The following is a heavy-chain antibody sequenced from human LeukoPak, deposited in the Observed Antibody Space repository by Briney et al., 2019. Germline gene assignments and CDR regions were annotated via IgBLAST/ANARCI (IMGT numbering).Heavy chain of an antibody. CDR2: IYYSGST. Sequence: SQTLSLTCTVSGSSISSGDYYWGWIHQPPGKGLEWIVYIYYSGSTYNNPSLKSRVTISVDTSKNQSSLKRSSVTAADTAVYYGARETISARQDYWGQGTLVTVSS. V-gene: IGHV4-30-4*01. J-gene: IGHJ4*02. CDR3: ARETISARQDY. CDR1: GSSISSGDYY. D-gene: IGHD6-25*01.